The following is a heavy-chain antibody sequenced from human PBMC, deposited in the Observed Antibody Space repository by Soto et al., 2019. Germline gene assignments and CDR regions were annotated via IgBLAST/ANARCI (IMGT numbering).Heavy chain of an antibody. CDR1: GFTFSSYA. Sequence: GGSLRLSCAASGFTFSSYAMHWVRQAPGKGLEWVAVISYDGSNKYYADSVKGRFTISRDNSKNTLYLQMNSLRAEDTAVYYCASGVTYSSSWYDSAYWGQGTLVTVSS. V-gene: IGHV3-30-3*01. D-gene: IGHD6-13*01. CDR2: ISYDGSNK. CDR3: ASGVTYSSSWYDSAY. J-gene: IGHJ4*02.